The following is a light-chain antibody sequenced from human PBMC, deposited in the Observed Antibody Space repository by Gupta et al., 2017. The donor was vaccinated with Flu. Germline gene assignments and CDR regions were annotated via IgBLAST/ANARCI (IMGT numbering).Light chain of an antibody. V-gene: IGKV1D-12*01. CDR2: AAS. CDR1: QGIGSW. CDR3: QQTNIFPLT. Sequence: DSQMTQSPSSVSAFVGDRVTITCRASQGIGSWLAWYQQKPGKAPKLLIYAASSLQSGVPSRFSGSGSGTDFTLTISSLRPEDFATYYCQQTNIFPLTFAGGTRVEIK. J-gene: IGKJ4*01.